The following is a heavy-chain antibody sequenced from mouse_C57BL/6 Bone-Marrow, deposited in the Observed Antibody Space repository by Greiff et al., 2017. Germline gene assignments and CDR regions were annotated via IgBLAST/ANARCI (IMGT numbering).Heavy chain of an antibody. D-gene: IGHD3-3*01. V-gene: IGHV1-64*01. J-gene: IGHJ3*01. CDR2: IHPNSGST. Sequence: VQLQQPGAELVKPGASVKMSCKASGYTFTSYWMHWVKQRPGQGLEWIGMIHPNSGSTNYNEKFKSKATLTVDKSSSTAYMQLSSLTSEDSAVYYCARRAYPFAYWGQGTLVTVSA. CDR3: ARRAYPFAY. CDR1: GYTFTSYW.